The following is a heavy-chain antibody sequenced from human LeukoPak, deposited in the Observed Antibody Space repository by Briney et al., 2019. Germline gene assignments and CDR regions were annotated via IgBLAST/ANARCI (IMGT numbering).Heavy chain of an antibody. V-gene: IGHV3-23*01. Sequence: PGGSLRLSCAASGFTFSSYAVSWVRQAPGKGLEWVSAISGSGGSTYYADSVKGRFTISRDNSKNTLYLQMNSLRAEDTAVYYCAKDFRYCSSTSCFALYCMDVWGKGTTVTVSS. CDR2: ISGSGGST. D-gene: IGHD2-2*01. CDR3: AKDFRYCSSTSCFALYCMDV. CDR1: GFTFSSYA. J-gene: IGHJ6*03.